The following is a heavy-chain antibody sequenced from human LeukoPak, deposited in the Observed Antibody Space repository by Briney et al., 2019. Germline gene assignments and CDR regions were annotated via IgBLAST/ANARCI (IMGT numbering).Heavy chain of an antibody. D-gene: IGHD5-12*01. CDR3: ERSRATISYYYYYMDV. CDR2: INHSGST. J-gene: IGHJ6*03. V-gene: IGHV4-34*01. Sequence: KTSETLSLTCAVYGGSFSGYYWSWIRQPPGKGLEWIGEINHSGSTNYNPSLKSRVTISVDTSKNQFSLKLSSVTAADTAVYYSERSRATISYYYYYMDVWGKGTTVTVSS. CDR1: GGSFSGYY.